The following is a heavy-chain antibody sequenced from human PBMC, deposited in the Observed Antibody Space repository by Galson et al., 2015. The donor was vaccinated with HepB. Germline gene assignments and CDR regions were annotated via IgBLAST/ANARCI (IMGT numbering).Heavy chain of an antibody. CDR2: ITGSGGST. V-gene: IGHV3-23*01. CDR1: GFSFSRYA. CDR3: AKAVALYFYYGLDV. Sequence: SLRLSCATPGFSFSRYAMSWARQAPGKGLEWVSAITGSGGSTYYADSVKGRFTISRDNSKNTLHLQVNRLRAEDTAVYYCAKAVALYFYYGLDVWGQGTTVTVSS. J-gene: IGHJ6*02.